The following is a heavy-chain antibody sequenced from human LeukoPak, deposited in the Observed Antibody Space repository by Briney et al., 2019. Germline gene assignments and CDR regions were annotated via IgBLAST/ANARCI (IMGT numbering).Heavy chain of an antibody. J-gene: IGHJ3*01. CDR1: GFTFSSYW. CDR3: ARRRYGEAFDV. CDR2: IKEDESQR. Sequence: PGGSLRLSCAASGFTFSSYWMSWVRQAPGKGLEWVANIKEDESQRHYGDSVKGRFTIPRDNTKNSLYLQMNSLRAEDTAVFYCARRRYGEAFDVWGQGTMVTVSS. D-gene: IGHD3-9*01. V-gene: IGHV3-7*01.